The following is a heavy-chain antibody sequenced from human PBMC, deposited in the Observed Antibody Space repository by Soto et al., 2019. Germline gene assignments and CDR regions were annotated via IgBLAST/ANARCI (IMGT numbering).Heavy chain of an antibody. V-gene: IGHV1-8*01. CDR2: MNPNSGNT. J-gene: IGHJ4*02. Sequence: QVQLVQSGAEVKKPGASVKVSCKASGYTFTSYDINWVRQATGQGLEWMGWMNPNSGNTGYAQKFQGRVTMTRNTSIGTAYMELSSLRSEDTAVYYGARVLAVAAEEFDYWGQETRVTVSS. CDR1: GYTFTSYD. CDR3: ARVLAVAAEEFDY. D-gene: IGHD6-19*01.